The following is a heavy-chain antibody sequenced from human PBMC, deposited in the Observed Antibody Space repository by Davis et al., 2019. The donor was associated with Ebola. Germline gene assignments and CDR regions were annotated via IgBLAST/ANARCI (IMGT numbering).Heavy chain of an antibody. CDR3: ARDEESCTNGVCPGRFDP. CDR1: GYTFTDYY. V-gene: IGHV1-2*02. Sequence: ASVKVSCKASGYTFTDYYMHWVRQAPGRGLEWMGWINPNSGGTNYAQKFQGRVTMTRDTSISTAYMELSRLRSDDTAVYYCARDEESCTNGVCPGRFDPWGQGTLVTVSS. CDR2: INPNSGGT. D-gene: IGHD2-8*01. J-gene: IGHJ5*02.